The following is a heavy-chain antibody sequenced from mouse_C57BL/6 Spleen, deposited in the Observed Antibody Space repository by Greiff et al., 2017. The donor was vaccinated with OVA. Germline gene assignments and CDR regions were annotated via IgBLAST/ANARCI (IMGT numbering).Heavy chain of an antibody. V-gene: IGHV5-12*01. CDR3: ARHGDGYYEGYFDV. CDR2: ISNGGGST. Sequence: EVQRVESGGGLVQPGGSLKLSCAASGFTFSDYYMYWVRQTPEKRLEWVAYISNGGGSTYYPDTVKGRFTITRDNAKNTLYLQISRLKSEDTAMYYCARHGDGYYEGYFDVWGKGTTVTVSS. CDR1: GFTFSDYY. J-gene: IGHJ1*03. D-gene: IGHD2-3*01.